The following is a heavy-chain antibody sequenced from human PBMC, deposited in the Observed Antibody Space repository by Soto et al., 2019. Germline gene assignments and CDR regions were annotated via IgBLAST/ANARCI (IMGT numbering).Heavy chain of an antibody. J-gene: IGHJ4*02. CDR3: AQTMVRGYHVDY. CDR2: ISGSGGST. D-gene: IGHD3-10*01. CDR1: GFTFSSYA. V-gene: IGHV3-23*01. Sequence: GGSLRLSCAASGFTFSSYAMSWVRQAPGKGLEWVSAISGSGGSTYYADSVKGRFTISRDNSKNTLYLQMNSLRAEDTAVYYCAQTMVRGYHVDYWGQGTLVTVSS.